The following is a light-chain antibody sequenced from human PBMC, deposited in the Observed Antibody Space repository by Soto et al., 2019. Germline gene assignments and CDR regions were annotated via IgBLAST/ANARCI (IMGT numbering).Light chain of an antibody. CDR1: QSVSSY. V-gene: IGKV3-11*01. Sequence: EIVLTQSPATLSLSPGERATLSCRASQSVSSYLAWYQQRPGHAPRLLIYEASKRATGIPARFSGSGSGTDFTLTISSLEPEDFAVYYCQQRSNWRGTFGQGTKLEIK. CDR3: QQRSNWRGT. CDR2: EAS. J-gene: IGKJ2*02.